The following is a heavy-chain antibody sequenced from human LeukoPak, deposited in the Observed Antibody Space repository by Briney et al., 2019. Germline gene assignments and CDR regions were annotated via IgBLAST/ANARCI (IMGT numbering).Heavy chain of an antibody. CDR3: ARERAAAGTPDSNWFDP. J-gene: IGHJ5*02. Sequence: PSQTLSLTCTVSGGTISSGDYYWSWIRQPPGKGLDWIGYIYYSGSSYYNPSLKSRVTITVDTYKNQFSLKLSSVTAADTAVYFCARERAAAGTPDSNWFDPWGQGTLVTVSS. CDR2: IYYSGSS. V-gene: IGHV4-30-4*08. D-gene: IGHD6-13*01. CDR1: GGTISSGDYY.